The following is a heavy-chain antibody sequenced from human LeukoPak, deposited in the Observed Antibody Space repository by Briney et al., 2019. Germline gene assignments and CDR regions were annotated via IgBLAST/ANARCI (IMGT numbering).Heavy chain of an antibody. CDR1: GGSISSSSYY. CDR2: IYYSGST. J-gene: IGHJ4*02. CDR3: VRDSHYYDSSGYSYYFDY. D-gene: IGHD3-22*01. Sequence: SETLSLTCTVSGGSISSSSYYWGWIRQPPGKGLEWIGSIYYSGSTYYNPSLKSRVTISVDTSKNQFSLKLSSVTAADTAVYYCVRDSHYYDSSGYSYYFDYWGQGTLVTVSS. V-gene: IGHV4-39*07.